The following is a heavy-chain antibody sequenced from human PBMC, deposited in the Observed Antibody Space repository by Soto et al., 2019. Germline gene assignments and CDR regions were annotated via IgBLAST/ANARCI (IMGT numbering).Heavy chain of an antibody. Sequence: ATAKVSCKASRGTVSSYSISWVRQAPGQGLEWMGGIIPIFGTANYAQKFQGRVTITADESTSTAYMELSSLRSEDTAVYYCAIEYSSSPPYYPIGYWGQGTLVTVSS. CDR1: RGTVSSYS. J-gene: IGHJ4*02. CDR2: IIPIFGTA. D-gene: IGHD6-6*01. CDR3: AIEYSSSPPYYPIGY. V-gene: IGHV1-69*13.